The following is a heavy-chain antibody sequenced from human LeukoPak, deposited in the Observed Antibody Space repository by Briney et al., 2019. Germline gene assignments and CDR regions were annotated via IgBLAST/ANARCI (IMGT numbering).Heavy chain of an antibody. V-gene: IGHV4-38-2*02. CDR2: FWLGRDT. CDR1: GDSVTNDFF. J-gene: IGHJ4*02. CDR3: ARWASISREPGGFFDH. Sequence: SETLSLTCTVSGDSVTNDFFWGWVRQPPGKELEGIGSFWLGRDTYYMPSLKRRGTLSVETVQNQLSPTLNSVSAADTGAHNSARWASISREPGGFFDHWGQGPLVTVSS. D-gene: IGHD1-14*01.